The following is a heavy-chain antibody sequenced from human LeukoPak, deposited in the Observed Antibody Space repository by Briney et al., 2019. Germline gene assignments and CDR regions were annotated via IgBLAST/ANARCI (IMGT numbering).Heavy chain of an antibody. V-gene: IGHV5-51*01. CDR2: IYPGDSDT. CDR1: GYSFTSYW. CDR3: ARLSPPVWQQGPRDRAFDI. Sequence: GESLKISCKGSGYSFTSYWIGWVRQMPGKGLEWMGIIYPGDSDTRYSPSFQDQVTISADKSISTAYLQWSSLKASDTAMYYCARLSPPVWQQGPRDRAFDIWGQGTMVTVSS. D-gene: IGHD6-13*01. J-gene: IGHJ3*02.